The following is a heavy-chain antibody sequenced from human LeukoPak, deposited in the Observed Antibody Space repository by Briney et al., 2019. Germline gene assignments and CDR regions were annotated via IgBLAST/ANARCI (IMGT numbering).Heavy chain of an antibody. Sequence: PSETLSLTCTVSGGSISSYYWSWIRQPPGKGLEWIGYIYYSGSTNYNPSLKSRVTISVDTSKNQFSLKLSSVTAADTAVYYCARGWGGGPWAQGTLVTVSS. CDR1: GGSISSYY. V-gene: IGHV4-59*01. D-gene: IGHD3-10*01. CDR2: IYYSGST. CDR3: ARGWGGGP. J-gene: IGHJ5*02.